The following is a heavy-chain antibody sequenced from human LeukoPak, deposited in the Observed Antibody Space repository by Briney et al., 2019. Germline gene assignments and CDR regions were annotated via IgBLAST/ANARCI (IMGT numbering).Heavy chain of an antibody. J-gene: IGHJ4*02. CDR2: ISSNGGST. D-gene: IGHD5-12*01. CDR1: GFTFSSYA. V-gene: IGHV3-64*01. CDR3: ARGPSGYHNT. Sequence: GGSLRLSCAASGFTFSSYAMHWVRQAPGKGLEYVSAISSNGGSTYYANSVKGRFTISRDNSKNTLYLQMGSLRAEDTAVYYCARGPSGYHNTGGQGTLVTVSS.